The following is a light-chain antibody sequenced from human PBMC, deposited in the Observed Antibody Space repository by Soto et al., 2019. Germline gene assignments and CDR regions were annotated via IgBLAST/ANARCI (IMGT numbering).Light chain of an antibody. CDR1: QSLVYSDGNTY. CDR2: KVS. J-gene: IGKJ1*01. Sequence: DVVMTQSPLSLPVTLGQPASISCRSSQSLVYSDGNTYWNWFQQRPGQSPRSLSYKVSNRDSGVPGSYSVTVSGTDVRLKISWVEAEHGAAYYCRHGTHWPRTFGKGTQV. V-gene: IGKV2-30*01. CDR3: RHGTHWPRT.